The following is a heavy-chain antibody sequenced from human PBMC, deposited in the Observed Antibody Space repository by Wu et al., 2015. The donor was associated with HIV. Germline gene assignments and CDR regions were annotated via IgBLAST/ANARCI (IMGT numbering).Heavy chain of an antibody. D-gene: IGHD3-3*01. V-gene: IGHV1-69*13. CDR2: IIFLFGTT. J-gene: IGHJ2*01. CDR1: GGTFSSSA. Sequence: QVQLLQSGAEVKKPGSSVKVSCKASGGTFSSSAISWVRQAPGQGLEWMGRIIFLFGTTDYAQKFQDRVTITADESTDTVYMELRSLRSDDTAVYYCARVQYDFWSGYHYWYFDLWGRGTLVTVSS. CDR3: ARVQYDFWSGYHYWYFDL.